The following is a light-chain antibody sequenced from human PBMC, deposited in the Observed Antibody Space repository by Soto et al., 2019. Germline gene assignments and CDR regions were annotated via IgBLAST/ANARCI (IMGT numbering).Light chain of an antibody. Sequence: QSALTQPASVSGSPGQSITISCTGTNSDVGRYDYVSWYQQYPGKAPKLMIYEVTNWPSGVSDRFSGSKSGNTASLTISGLQAEDEADYYCSSYAAGSSYVFGTGTKLTVL. CDR1: NSDVGRYDY. CDR2: EVT. V-gene: IGLV2-14*01. CDR3: SSYAAGSSYV. J-gene: IGLJ1*01.